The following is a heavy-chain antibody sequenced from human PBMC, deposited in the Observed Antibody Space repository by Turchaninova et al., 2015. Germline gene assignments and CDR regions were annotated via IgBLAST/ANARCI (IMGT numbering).Heavy chain of an antibody. CDR3: ARDSRSSSPRYYYYYGMDV. J-gene: IGHJ6*02. CDR2: IIPIRGIA. V-gene: IGHV1-69*04. CDR1: GKICRTVG. Sequence: KPGSGVNTAIKDYGKICRTVGIRWMQQAPGQRLEFMGRIIPIRGIANYAQKFQGRVKITADKSTSTSYMELSSLRSEDTAVYYCARDSRSSSPRYYYYYGMDVWGQGTTVTVSS. D-gene: IGHD6-6*01.